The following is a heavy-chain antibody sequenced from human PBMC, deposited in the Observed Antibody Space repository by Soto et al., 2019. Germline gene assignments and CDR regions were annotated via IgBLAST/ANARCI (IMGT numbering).Heavy chain of an antibody. CDR2: IIPIFGTA. J-gene: IGHJ6*02. Sequence: ASVKVSCKASGGTFSSYAISWVRQAPGQGLEWMGGIIPIFGTANYAQKFQGRVTITADESTSTAYMELSSLRSEDTAVYYCAEGATSLLTDYYYYYGMDVWGQGTTVTVSS. D-gene: IGHD5-12*01. V-gene: IGHV1-69*13. CDR1: GGTFSSYA. CDR3: AEGATSLLTDYYYYYGMDV.